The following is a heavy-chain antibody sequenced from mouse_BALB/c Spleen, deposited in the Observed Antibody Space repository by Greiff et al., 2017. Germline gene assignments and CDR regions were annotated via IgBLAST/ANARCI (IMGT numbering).Heavy chain of an antibody. V-gene: IGHV1-14*01. D-gene: IGHD2-4*01. CDR1: GYTFTSYV. Sequence: EVQLQQSGPELVKPGASVKMSCKASGYTFTSYVMHWVKQKPGQGLEWIGYIYPYNGGTGYNQKFKSKATLTVDNSSSTAYMELRSLTSEDSAVYYCAREGYYDYDKAMDYWGQGTSVTVSS. CDR2: IYPYNGGT. CDR3: AREGYYDYDKAMDY. J-gene: IGHJ4*01.